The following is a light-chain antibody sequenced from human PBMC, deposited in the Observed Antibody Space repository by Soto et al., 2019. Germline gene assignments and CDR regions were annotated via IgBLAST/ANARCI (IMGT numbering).Light chain of an antibody. J-gene: IGKJ3*01. CDR1: QGISSY. CDR3: HQYYSYPFT. Sequence: AIRMTQSPSSFSASTGDRVTITCRASQGISSYLAWYQQKPGKAPRLLIYAASTLHSGVPSRFSGSGSGTDFTLTISCLQSEDFATYYCHQYYSYPFTFGPETKVDIK. CDR2: AAS. V-gene: IGKV1-8*01.